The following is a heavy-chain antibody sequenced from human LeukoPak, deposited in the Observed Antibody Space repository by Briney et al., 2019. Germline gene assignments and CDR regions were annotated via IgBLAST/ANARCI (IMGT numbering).Heavy chain of an antibody. CDR2: INPNSGGT. CDR3: ARVRSSSWYEIYFDY. D-gene: IGHD6-13*01. J-gene: IGHJ4*02. V-gene: IGHV1-2*02. CDR1: GYTFTGYY. Sequence: ASVKVSCKASGYTFTGYYMHWVRQAPGQGLEWMGWINPNSGGTNYAQKFQGRVTMTRDTSISTAYMELSRLRSDDTAVYYCARVRSSSWYEIYFDYWGQGTLVTVSS.